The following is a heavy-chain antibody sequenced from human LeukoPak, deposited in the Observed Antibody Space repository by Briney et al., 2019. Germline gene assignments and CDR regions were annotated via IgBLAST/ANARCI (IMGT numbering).Heavy chain of an antibody. J-gene: IGHJ4*02. D-gene: IGHD3-22*01. V-gene: IGHV3-23*01. Sequence: GGSLRLSCAASGFTFSSYGMHWVRQAPGKGLEWVSTITSSGGRTDYADSVKGRFTISRDNSKNTLYLQVNSLRAEDTAIYYCAIYHYDSSGRYFDYWGQGTLVTVSS. CDR3: AIYHYDSSGRYFDY. CDR1: GFTFSSYG. CDR2: ITSSGGRT.